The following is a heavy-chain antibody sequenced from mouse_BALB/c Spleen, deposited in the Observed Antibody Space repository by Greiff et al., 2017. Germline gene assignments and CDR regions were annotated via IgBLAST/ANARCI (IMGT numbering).Heavy chain of an antibody. J-gene: IGHJ1*01. D-gene: IGHD2-1*01. V-gene: IGHV5-17*02. CDR3: ARHGNYDV. CDR2: ISSGSSTI. CDR1: GFTFSSFG. Sequence: EVQRVESGGGLVQPGGSRKLSCAASGFTFSSFGMHWVRQAPEKGLEWVAYISSGSSTIYYADTVKGRFTISRDNPKNTLFLQMTSLRSEDTAMYYCARHGNYDVWGAGTTVTVSS.